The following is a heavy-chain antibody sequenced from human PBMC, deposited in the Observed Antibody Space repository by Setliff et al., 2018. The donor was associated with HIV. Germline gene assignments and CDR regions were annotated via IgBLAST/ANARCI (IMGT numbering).Heavy chain of an antibody. CDR3: AKDKGSSGWSA. Sequence: GGSLRLSCAASGFTFSSYWMSWVRQAPGKGLEWVSAISDSGGGTYYADSVKGRFTVSRDNSKYTLYLQMNSLRVEDTAVYYCAKDKGSSGWSAWGQGTLVTVSS. V-gene: IGHV3-23*01. D-gene: IGHD6-19*01. CDR2: ISDSGGGT. CDR1: GFTFSSYW. J-gene: IGHJ5*02.